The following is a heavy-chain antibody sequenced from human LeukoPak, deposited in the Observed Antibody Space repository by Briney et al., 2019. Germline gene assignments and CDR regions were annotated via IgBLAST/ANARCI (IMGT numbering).Heavy chain of an antibody. CDR1: GFTFSSYS. V-gene: IGHV3-21*04. J-gene: IGHJ3*02. CDR3: AKDMYPSSGSYHDAFDI. Sequence: PGGSLRLSCAASGFTFSSYSMNWVRQAPGKGLEWVSSISSSSSHIYYADSVKGRFTISRDNAKNSLYLQMNSLRAEDTALYYCAKDMYPSSGSYHDAFDIWGQGTMVTVSS. CDR2: ISSSSSHI. D-gene: IGHD1-26*01.